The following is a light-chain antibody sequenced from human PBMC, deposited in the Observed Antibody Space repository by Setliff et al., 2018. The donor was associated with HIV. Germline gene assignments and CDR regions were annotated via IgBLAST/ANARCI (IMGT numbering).Light chain of an antibody. CDR1: KIGGKS. V-gene: IGLV3-21*03. CDR3: QVWDSSSDHHV. J-gene: IGLJ1*01. Sequence: SYELTQPPSVSVAPGKTARITCGGNKIGGKSVHWYQQKPGQAPVLVVYDDNDRPSGIPERFSGSNSGNTATLTISRVEAGDEADYYCQVWDSSSDHHVFGTGTKV. CDR2: DDN.